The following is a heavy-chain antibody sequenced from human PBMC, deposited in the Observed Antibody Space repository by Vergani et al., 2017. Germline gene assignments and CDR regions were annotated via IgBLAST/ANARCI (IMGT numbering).Heavy chain of an antibody. V-gene: IGHV3-11*01. D-gene: IGHD5-12*01. Sequence: QVQLVESGGGLVKPGGSLRLSCAASGFSFSDHYMTWIRQAPGKGLEWVSSVSGSSATPYYADSVKGRFIISRDNSKNTLHLQMNSLRADDTAVYYCTKGSRGYTGYFFDYWGQGTLATVSS. CDR2: VSGSSATP. CDR3: TKGSRGYTGYFFDY. CDR1: GFSFSDHY. J-gene: IGHJ4*02.